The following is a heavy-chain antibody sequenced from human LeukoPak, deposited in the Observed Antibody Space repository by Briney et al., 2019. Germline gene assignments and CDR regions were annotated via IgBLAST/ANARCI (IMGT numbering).Heavy chain of an antibody. CDR2: IYYSGST. CDR3: ATGFNFGSDV. V-gene: IGHV4-59*01. Sequence: SETLSLTCTVSGGSISSYYWSWIRQPPGKGLEWIGYIYYSGSTNYNPSLKSRVTMSLDTSKNQLSLKLSSVTAADTAVYYCATGFNFGSDVWGQGTTVTVSS. CDR1: GGSISSYY. J-gene: IGHJ6*02.